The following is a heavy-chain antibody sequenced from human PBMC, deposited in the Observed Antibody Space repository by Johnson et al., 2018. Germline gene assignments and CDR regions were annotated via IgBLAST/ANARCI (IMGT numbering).Heavy chain of an antibody. V-gene: IGHV3-30*18. Sequence: QVQLVQSGGGVVQPGRSLRLSCAASGFTFSSYGMHWVRQAPGKGLEWVAVISYDGSNKYYADSVKGRFTISRDNSKNTLYLQMNSLRAEDTAVYYGGKELSGSYYYYYYMDVWGKGTTVTVSS. CDR2: ISYDGSNK. D-gene: IGHD1-26*01. CDR1: GFTFSSYG. CDR3: GKELSGSYYYYYYMDV. J-gene: IGHJ6*03.